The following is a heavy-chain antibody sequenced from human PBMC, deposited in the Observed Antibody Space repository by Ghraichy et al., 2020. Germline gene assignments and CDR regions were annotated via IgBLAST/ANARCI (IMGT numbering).Heavy chain of an antibody. J-gene: IGHJ4*02. D-gene: IGHD2-2*01. Sequence: LSLTCAASGFTFSDSYMDWVRQAPGKGLEWVGRVRNKANSYTTEYAASVKGRFTISRDDSKNSLFLQMNSLETEDTAVYYCARLGYCSGITCRGLDYWGRVILVTVSS. CDR3: ARLGYCSGITCRGLDY. CDR1: GFTFSDSY. V-gene: IGHV3-72*01. CDR2: VRNKANSYTT.